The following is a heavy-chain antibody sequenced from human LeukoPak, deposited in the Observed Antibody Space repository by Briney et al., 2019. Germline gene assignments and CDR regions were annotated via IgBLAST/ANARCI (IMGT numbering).Heavy chain of an antibody. V-gene: IGHV4-39*01. CDR3: ARDHGDFVQHD. D-gene: IGHD4-17*01. J-gene: IGHJ4*02. Sequence: SETLSLTCTVSGDSISSGNFYWGWIRQPPGKELQWIGSIYYNGITHYNPSLESRVTTSADTSTNEFSLKLRSVTAADTAMYYCARDHGDFVQHDWGQGTLVTVSS. CDR2: IYYNGIT. CDR1: GDSISSGNFY.